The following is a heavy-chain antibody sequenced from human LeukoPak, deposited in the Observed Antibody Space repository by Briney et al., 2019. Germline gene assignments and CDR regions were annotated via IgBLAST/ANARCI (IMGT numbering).Heavy chain of an antibody. J-gene: IGHJ4*02. V-gene: IGHV4-38-2*01. CDR2: IYHSGST. CDR3: ARENYGSGPFDY. CDR1: GYSISSGYY. D-gene: IGHD3-10*01. Sequence: PSETLSLTXAVSGYSISSGYYWGWIRQPPGKGLEWIGSIYHSGSTYYNPSLKSRVTISVDTSKNQFSLKLSSVTAADTAVYYCARENYGSGPFDYWGQGTLVTVSS.